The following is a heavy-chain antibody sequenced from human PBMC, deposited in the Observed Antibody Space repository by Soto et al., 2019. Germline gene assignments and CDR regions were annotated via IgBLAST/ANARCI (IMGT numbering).Heavy chain of an antibody. J-gene: IGHJ6*02. D-gene: IGHD2-2*01. CDR3: TTLGDIVVVPAAYYYYGMDV. CDR1: GFTFSNAW. Sequence: EVQLVESGGGLVKPGGSLRLSCAASGFTFSNAWMNWVRQAPGKGLEWVGRIKSKTDGGTTDYAAPVKGRFTISRDDSKNTLYLQMNSLKTEETAVYYCTTLGDIVVVPAAYYYYGMDVWGQGTTVTVSS. CDR2: IKSKTDGGTT. V-gene: IGHV3-15*07.